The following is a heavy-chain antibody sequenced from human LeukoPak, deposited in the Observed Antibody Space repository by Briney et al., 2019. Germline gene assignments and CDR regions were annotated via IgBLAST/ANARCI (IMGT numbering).Heavy chain of an antibody. Sequence: SGRSLRLSCAASGFTFSTYTMSWVRQAPGKGLEWVSSIYNSGAGIFYADSVKSRFTISRDNSKNTLYLQMNSLRAEDTAVYYCAKDVAPDSGWDLDYWGQGTLVTVSS. J-gene: IGHJ4*02. CDR3: AKDVAPDSGWDLDY. CDR2: IYNSGAGI. V-gene: IGHV3-23*01. D-gene: IGHD6-19*01. CDR1: GFTFSTYT.